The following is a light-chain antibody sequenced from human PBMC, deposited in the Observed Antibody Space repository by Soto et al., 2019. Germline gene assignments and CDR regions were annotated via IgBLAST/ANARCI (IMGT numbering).Light chain of an antibody. V-gene: IGKV1-5*01. CDR2: DCS. CDR1: QIISTW. CDR3: QHSKMYSPWT. Sequence: DIQMTQSPSTVSASVGDSFTITCLASQIISTWLSWDQHRPLRAPKLLIYDCSSLQSVVPSMFSGSGSGTEFTLTISSLQPDDVATYYCQHSKMYSPWTVGPGTQVDIK. J-gene: IGKJ1*01.